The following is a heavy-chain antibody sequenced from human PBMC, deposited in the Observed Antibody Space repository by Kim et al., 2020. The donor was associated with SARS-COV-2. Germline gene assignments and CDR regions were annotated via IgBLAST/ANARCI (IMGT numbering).Heavy chain of an antibody. Sequence: GGSLRLSCAASGFTFSSYAMSWVRQAPGKGLEWVSAISGSGGSTYYADSVKGRFTISRDNSKNTLYLQMNSLRAEDTAVYYCAKDPANWNDGDYFDYWGQGTLVTVSS. J-gene: IGHJ4*02. CDR1: GFTFSSYA. CDR2: ISGSGGST. CDR3: AKDPANWNDGDYFDY. V-gene: IGHV3-23*01. D-gene: IGHD1-1*01.